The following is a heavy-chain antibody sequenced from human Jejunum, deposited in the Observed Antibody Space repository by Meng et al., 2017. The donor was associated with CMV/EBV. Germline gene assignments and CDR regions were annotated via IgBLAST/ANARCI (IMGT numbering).Heavy chain of an antibody. J-gene: IGHJ4*02. V-gene: IGHV3-33*01. CDR3: ARGNDGSSHYSQFDY. Sequence: SGIPLNSYGIHWVRQFPGKGLEWVAVLWYNGSRKYFADSVQGRFSISRDDSKNTVYLQMNSLRAEDTAVYYCARGNDGSSHYSQFDYWGQGTLVTVSS. CDR2: LWYNGSRK. CDR1: GIPLNSYG. D-gene: IGHD3-22*01.